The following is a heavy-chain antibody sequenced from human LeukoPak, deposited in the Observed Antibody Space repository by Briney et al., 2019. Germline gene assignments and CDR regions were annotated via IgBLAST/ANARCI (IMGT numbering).Heavy chain of an antibody. J-gene: IGHJ4*02. D-gene: IGHD3-9*01. CDR2: INLNSGGT. CDR1: GYTFTSYY. CDR3: ARSPDILTGENFDY. V-gene: IGHV1-2*02. Sequence: ASVKVSCKASGYTFTSYYIHWVRQAPGQGLEWMGWINLNSGGTNDAQKFQDRGTMTRDTSISTAYMELSRLRSDDTAVYYCARSPDILTGENFDYWGQGTLVTVSS.